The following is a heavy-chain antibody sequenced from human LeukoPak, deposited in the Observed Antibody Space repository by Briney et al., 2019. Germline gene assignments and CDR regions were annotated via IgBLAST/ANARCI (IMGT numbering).Heavy chain of an antibody. CDR3: ARGGSYYYDSSGYLDY. CDR2: IIPIFGTA. J-gene: IGHJ4*02. Sequence: ASVKVSCKASGGTFSSYAISWVRQAPGQGLEWMGGIIPIFGTANYAQKFQGRVTITADESTSTAYMELSSLRSEDTAVYYCARGGSYYYDSSGYLDYWGQGTLVTVPS. CDR1: GGTFSSYA. D-gene: IGHD3-22*01. V-gene: IGHV1-69*13.